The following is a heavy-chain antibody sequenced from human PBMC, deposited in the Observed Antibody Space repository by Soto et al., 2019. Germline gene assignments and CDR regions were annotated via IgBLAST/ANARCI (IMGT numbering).Heavy chain of an antibody. CDR1: GYTLTTFP. CDR2: INIANGNT. CDR3: ARQDYGGNPGSEY. D-gene: IGHD4-17*01. V-gene: IGHV1-3*04. Sequence: ASVKVSCKASGYTLTTFPIHWVRQAPGHRLEWMGWINIANGNTKYSQKFQGRVTFTRDTSASTAYMDLSSLRSEDTAVYYCARQDYGGNPGSEYWGQGTLVTVSS. J-gene: IGHJ4*02.